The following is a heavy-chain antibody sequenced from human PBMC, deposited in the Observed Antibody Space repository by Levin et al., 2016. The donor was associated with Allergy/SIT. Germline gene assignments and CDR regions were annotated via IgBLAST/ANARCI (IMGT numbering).Heavy chain of an antibody. V-gene: IGHV4-59*01. CDR3: ARSPRKTTVVTRGAFDI. Sequence: WIRQPPGKGLEWIGYIYYSGSTNYNPSLKSRVTISVDTSKNQFSLKLSSVTAADTAVYYCARSPRKTTVVTRGAFDIWGQGTMVTVSS. J-gene: IGHJ3*02. D-gene: IGHD4-23*01. CDR2: IYYSGST.